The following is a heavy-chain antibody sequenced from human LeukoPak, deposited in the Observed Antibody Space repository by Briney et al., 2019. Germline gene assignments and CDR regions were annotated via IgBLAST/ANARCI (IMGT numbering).Heavy chain of an antibody. CDR2: ISYDGSNK. J-gene: IGHJ4*02. D-gene: IGHD2-2*02. Sequence: GGSLRLSCAASGFTFSSYGMDWVRQAPGKGLEWVAVISYDGSNKYYADSVKGRFTISRDNSKNTLYLQMNSLRAEDTAIYYCAKDQKYQLLYLFDYWGQGTLVTVSS. CDR1: GFTFSSYG. CDR3: AKDQKYQLLYLFDY. V-gene: IGHV3-30*18.